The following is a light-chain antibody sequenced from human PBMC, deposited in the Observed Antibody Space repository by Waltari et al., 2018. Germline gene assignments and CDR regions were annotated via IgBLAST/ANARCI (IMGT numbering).Light chain of an antibody. CDR3: NSFTSDITWV. Sequence: QSALTQPASVSGSPGQSITISCTGPNPDFGGHNHVPWFQHPPGKVPKLIIFDVSSRPSGVSDRFSGSKSGNRASLTISGLQAEDEADYYCNSFTSDITWVFGGGTKVTVL. CDR1: NPDFGGHNH. CDR2: DVS. J-gene: IGLJ3*02. V-gene: IGLV2-14*03.